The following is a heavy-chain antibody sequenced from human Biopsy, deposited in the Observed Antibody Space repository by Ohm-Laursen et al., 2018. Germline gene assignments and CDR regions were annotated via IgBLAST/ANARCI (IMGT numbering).Heavy chain of an antibody. V-gene: IGHV3-53*01. Sequence: SLRLSCAASGFTVINNDISWVRQAPGKGLEWASFISSSGVQYHADSVKGRFTVSKENGKNSLYLHMNSLRAEDTAVYYCATEVVPAGIGGHWLDPWGQGTLVTVSS. J-gene: IGHJ5*02. CDR2: ISSSGVQ. CDR1: GFTVINND. CDR3: ATEVVPAGIGGHWLDP. D-gene: IGHD2-2*01.